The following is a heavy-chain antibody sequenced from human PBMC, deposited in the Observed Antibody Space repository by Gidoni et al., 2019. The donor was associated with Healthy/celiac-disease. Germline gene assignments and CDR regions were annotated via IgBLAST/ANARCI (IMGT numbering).Heavy chain of an antibody. CDR3: ARDPSYYYDSSGYYGNDY. CDR1: GFTFSSYS. J-gene: IGHJ4*02. V-gene: IGHV3-21*01. Sequence: EVQLVESGGGLVKPGGSLRLSCAASGFTFSSYSMNWVRQAPGKGLEWVSSISSSSSYIYYADSVKGRFTISRDNAKNSLYLQMNSLRAEDTAVYYCARDPSYYYDSSGYYGNDYWGQGTLVTVSS. D-gene: IGHD3-22*01. CDR2: ISSSSSYI.